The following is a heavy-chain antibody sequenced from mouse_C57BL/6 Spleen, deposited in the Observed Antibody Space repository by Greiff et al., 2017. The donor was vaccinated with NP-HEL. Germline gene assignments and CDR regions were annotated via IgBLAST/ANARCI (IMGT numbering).Heavy chain of an antibody. J-gene: IGHJ1*03. V-gene: IGHV2-6-1*01. D-gene: IGHD1-1*01. CDR2: IWSDGST. CDR3: ARHDGSSYTWYFDV. CDR1: GFSLTSYG. Sequence: VKVVESGPGLVAPSQSLSITCTVSGFSLTSYGVHWVRQPPGKGLEWLVVIWSDGSTTYNSALKSRLSISKDNSKSQVFLKMNSLQTDDTAMYYCARHDGSSYTWYFDVWGTGTTVTVSS.